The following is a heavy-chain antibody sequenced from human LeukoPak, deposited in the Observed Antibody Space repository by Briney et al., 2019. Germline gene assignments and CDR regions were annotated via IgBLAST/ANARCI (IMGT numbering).Heavy chain of an antibody. CDR3: ARSLATSYYYMDV. CDR1: GFTFSNYA. V-gene: IGHV3-30*04. D-gene: IGHD5-12*01. CDR2: ISYDGSNK. J-gene: IGHJ6*03. Sequence: GVSLRLSCAASGFTFSNYAMHWVRQAPGKGLEGVAVISYDGSNKFYADSVKGRFTISRDNSKNTLHLQMNSLRAEDTAVYYCARSLATSYYYMDVGGKGTTVTVSS.